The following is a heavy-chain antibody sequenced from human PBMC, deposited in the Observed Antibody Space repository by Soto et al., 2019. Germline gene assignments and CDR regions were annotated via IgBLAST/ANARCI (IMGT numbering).Heavy chain of an antibody. V-gene: IGHV3-48*02. Sequence: EVQLVESGGCLVQPGGSLRLSCAASGFTFSLYSMCWVSQAPGKGLEWVSYISRSSTGIHYADSVKGRFTISRDDATNSMHLQMNILRDGDTAVYYCARAVTWGLDVWGQGTTVSISS. CDR2: ISRSSTGI. CDR1: GFTFSLYS. CDR3: ARAVTWGLDV. D-gene: IGHD3-10*01. J-gene: IGHJ6*02.